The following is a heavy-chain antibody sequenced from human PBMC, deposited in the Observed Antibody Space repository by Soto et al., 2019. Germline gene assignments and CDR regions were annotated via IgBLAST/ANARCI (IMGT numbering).Heavy chain of an antibody. Sequence: VQLVESGGGVVQPGKSLRLSCAASGFIFSDYVMHWVRQAPGKGLEWVAMISHDEAYIYYADSVKGRFTISRDNSKNTLLLEMSNLKTEDTAMYYCARDLERLKFGDSDYWGQGTLGTVSS. V-gene: IGHV3-30*03. CDR3: ARDLERLKFGDSDY. CDR1: GFIFSDYV. CDR2: ISHDEAYI. J-gene: IGHJ4*02. D-gene: IGHD1-1*01.